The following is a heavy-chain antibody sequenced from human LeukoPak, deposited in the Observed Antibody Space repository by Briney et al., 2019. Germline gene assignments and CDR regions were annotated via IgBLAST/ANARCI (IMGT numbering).Heavy chain of an antibody. D-gene: IGHD5-24*01. Sequence: SETLSLTCTVSGGSISSSSYYWGWIRQPPGKGLEWIGYIYYTGNTNYNPSLKSRVTISVDTSKNQFSLKLSSVTAADTAVYYCARVDHYYYYMDVWGKGTTVTVSS. CDR2: IYYTGNT. CDR1: GGSISSSSYY. V-gene: IGHV4-61*05. J-gene: IGHJ6*03. CDR3: ARVDHYYYYMDV.